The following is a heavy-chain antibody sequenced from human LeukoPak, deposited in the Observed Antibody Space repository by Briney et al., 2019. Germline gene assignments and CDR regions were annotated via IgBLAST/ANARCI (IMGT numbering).Heavy chain of an antibody. J-gene: IGHJ4*02. CDR2: IKQDGSEK. CDR3: ARLSSSGWYVPDY. V-gene: IGHV3-7*03. CDR1: GITFSSYW. D-gene: IGHD6-19*01. Sequence: GGSLRLSCAASGITFSSYWMSWVRQAPGKGLEWVANIKQDGSEKYYVDSVKGRFTISRDNAKNSLYLQMNSLRAEDTAVYYCARLSSSGWYVPDYWGQGTLVTVSS.